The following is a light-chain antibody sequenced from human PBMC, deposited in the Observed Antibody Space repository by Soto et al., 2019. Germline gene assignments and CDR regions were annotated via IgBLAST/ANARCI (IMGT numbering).Light chain of an antibody. J-gene: IGKJ1*01. CDR3: QQYNNWPQT. V-gene: IGKV3-15*01. CDR2: GAS. Sequence: EIVMTQSPATLSVSPGERATLSCRASQSVSSNLAWYQQKPGQAPRLLIYGASTRATGISARFSGSGSGTEFTLTISSLLSEDFAVYYCQQYNNWPQTFGQGTKVEIK. CDR1: QSVSSN.